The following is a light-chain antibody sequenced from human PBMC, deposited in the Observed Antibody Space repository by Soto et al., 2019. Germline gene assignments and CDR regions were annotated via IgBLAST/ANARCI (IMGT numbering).Light chain of an antibody. Sequence: DIQLTQSPSFLSASVGDRVTITCRASQGISSYLAWYQQKPGKAPKLLIYAASTLQSGVPSRFSGSGSGTEFPLTISSRQPEDFATYYCQQLNSYPPYTFGQGTKLEIK. V-gene: IGKV1-9*01. CDR3: QQLNSYPPYT. J-gene: IGKJ2*01. CDR1: QGISSY. CDR2: AAS.